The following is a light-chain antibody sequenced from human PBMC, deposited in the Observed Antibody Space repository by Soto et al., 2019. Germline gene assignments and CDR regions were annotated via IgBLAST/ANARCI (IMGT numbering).Light chain of an antibody. CDR3: QQYSSSPLMYT. Sequence: EIVLTQSPGTLSLSPGERATLSCRASQSVSSSYLAWYQQKPGQAPRLLIYGASSRATGIPDRFSGSGSGTDFTLTISRLEREDFAVYYCQQYSSSPLMYTFGQGTKLEIK. CDR2: GAS. J-gene: IGKJ2*01. CDR1: QSVSSSY. V-gene: IGKV3-20*01.